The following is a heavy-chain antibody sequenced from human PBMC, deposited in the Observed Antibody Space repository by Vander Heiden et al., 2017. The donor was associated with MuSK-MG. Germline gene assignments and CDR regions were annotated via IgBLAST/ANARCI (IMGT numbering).Heavy chain of an antibody. J-gene: IGHJ4*02. CDR3: TTGSLEVYTGAEDH. CDR1: GLPLINAW. Sequence: EVHLLGSGGGLEKPGGSLGLPCTASGLPLINAWMSWVRQAPGKGLEWVGRIRNKRDGETADYGAPVKGRFTILRDDSKSTMYLQMNSLKTEDTAIYYCTTGSLEVYTGAEDHWGQGTLVTISS. V-gene: IGHV3-15*01. D-gene: IGHD1-20*01. CDR2: IRNKRDGETA.